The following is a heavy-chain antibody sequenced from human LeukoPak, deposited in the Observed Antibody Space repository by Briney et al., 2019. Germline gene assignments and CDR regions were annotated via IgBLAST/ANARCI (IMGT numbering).Heavy chain of an antibody. D-gene: IGHD5-18*01. CDR1: GGSFSGYY. CDR2: INHSEST. CDR3: ARGRIWGYSYGYGY. Sequence: PSETLSLTCAVYGGSFSGYYWSWIRQPPGKGLEWIGEINHSESTNYNPSLKSRVTISVDTSKNQFSLKLSSVTAADTAVYYCARGRIWGYSYGYGYWGQGTLVTVSS. J-gene: IGHJ4*02. V-gene: IGHV4-34*01.